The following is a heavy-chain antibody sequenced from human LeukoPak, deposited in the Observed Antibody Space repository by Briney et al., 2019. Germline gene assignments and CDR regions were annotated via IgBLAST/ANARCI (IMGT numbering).Heavy chain of an antibody. D-gene: IGHD1-7*01. V-gene: IGHV3-7*01. J-gene: IGHJ4*02. CDR1: GFTFSSYW. Sequence: GGSLRLSCAASGFTFSSYWMSWVRQAPGKGLEWVANINQDGSEKYYVDSVKGRFTISRDNVKNSLYLQMNSLRAEDTAVYYCPLELGEGFDYWGQGTLVTVSS. CDR3: PLELGEGFDY. CDR2: INQDGSEK.